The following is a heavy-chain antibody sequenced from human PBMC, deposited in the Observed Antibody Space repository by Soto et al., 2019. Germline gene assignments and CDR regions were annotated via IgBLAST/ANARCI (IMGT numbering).Heavy chain of an antibody. CDR1: GYTFTSYG. CDR3: AIDRYSSGAHDY. D-gene: IGHD6-19*01. Sequence: QVQLVQSGAEVKKPGASVKVSCKASGYTFTSYGISWVRQAPGQGLEWMGWISAYNGNTNYAQKFQGRVTMTTDTTTSTANMELRSLRSDDTAVYYCAIDRYSSGAHDYWGQGTMVTAYS. J-gene: IGHJ4*02. CDR2: ISAYNGNT. V-gene: IGHV1-18*01.